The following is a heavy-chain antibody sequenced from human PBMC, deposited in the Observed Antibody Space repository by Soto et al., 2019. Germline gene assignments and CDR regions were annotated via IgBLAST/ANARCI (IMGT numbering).Heavy chain of an antibody. Sequence: SETLSLTCAVSGGSIGTYYWSWIRQPPGKGLEWIGYIYYRGNTDYNPSLKSRVTISLDTPKNQFSLKLSSVTAADTAVYYCARHPGYYDILTGYTTYYFDYWGQGILVTVSS. V-gene: IGHV4-59*08. CDR2: IYYRGNT. CDR3: ARHPGYYDILTGYTTYYFDY. D-gene: IGHD3-9*01. J-gene: IGHJ4*02. CDR1: GGSIGTYY.